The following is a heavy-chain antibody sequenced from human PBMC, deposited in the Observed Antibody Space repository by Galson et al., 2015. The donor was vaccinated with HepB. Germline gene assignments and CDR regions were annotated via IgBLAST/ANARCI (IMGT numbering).Heavy chain of an antibody. CDR1: GFTFSSYD. V-gene: IGHV3-21*01. CDR3: ARGQTERGYSYGLDAFDI. J-gene: IGHJ3*02. Sequence: SLRLSCAASGFTFSSYDMSWFRQAPGKGLEWVSSISSSSSYIYYADSVKGRFTISRDNAKSSLYLQMNSLRAEDTAVYYCARGQTERGYSYGLDAFDIWGQGTMVTVSS. D-gene: IGHD5-18*01. CDR2: ISSSSSYI.